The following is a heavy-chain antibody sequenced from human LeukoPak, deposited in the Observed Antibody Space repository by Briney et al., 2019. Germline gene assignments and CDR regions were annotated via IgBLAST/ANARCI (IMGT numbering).Heavy chain of an antibody. CDR3: ARRAGAYSHPYDY. J-gene: IGHJ4*02. CDR1: GGSFSGYY. CDR2: IPYDGSDK. D-gene: IGHD4/OR15-4a*01. V-gene: IGHV3-30*14. Sequence: LSLTCAVYGGSFSGYYWSWIRQPPGKGLEWVAFIPYDGSDKSYADSVKGRFTISRDNSKNTLYLQMNSLRAEDTAVYYCARRAGAYSHPYDYWGQGTLVTVSS.